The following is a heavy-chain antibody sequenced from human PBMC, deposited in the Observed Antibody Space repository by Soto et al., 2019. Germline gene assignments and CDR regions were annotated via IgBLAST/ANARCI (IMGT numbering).Heavy chain of an antibody. D-gene: IGHD3-10*02. V-gene: IGHV4-34*01. J-gene: IGHJ6*03. Sequence: SETLSLTCAVYGGSFSGYYWSWIRQPPGKGLEWIGEINHSGSTNYNPSLKSRVTISVDTSKNQFSLKLSSVTAADTAVYYCARGTRFGPNYYYYYYMDVWGKGTTVTVSS. CDR1: GGSFSGYY. CDR2: INHSGST. CDR3: ARGTRFGPNYYYYYYMDV.